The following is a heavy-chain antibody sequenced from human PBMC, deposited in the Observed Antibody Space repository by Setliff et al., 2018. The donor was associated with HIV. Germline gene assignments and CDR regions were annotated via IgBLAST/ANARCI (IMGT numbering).Heavy chain of an antibody. CDR3: ARVQVGDPYYSYYYMDV. D-gene: IGHD2-8*02. V-gene: IGHV1-18*01. J-gene: IGHJ6*03. CDR1: GYTFTSYG. CDR2: ISAYNGNT. Sequence: GASVKVSCKASGYTFTSYGISWVRQAPGQGLEWMGWISAYNGNTNYAQKLQGRVTMTTDTSTSTAYMELRSLRSDDTAVYYCARVQVGDPYYSYYYMDVWGEGTTVTVSS.